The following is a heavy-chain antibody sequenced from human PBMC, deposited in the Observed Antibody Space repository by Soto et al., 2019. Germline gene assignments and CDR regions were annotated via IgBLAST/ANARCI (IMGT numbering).Heavy chain of an antibody. CDR2: ISWNSGSI. D-gene: IGHD2-15*01. CDR3: EKDRAGYCSGGSCSDAFDI. J-gene: IGHJ3*02. V-gene: IGHV3-9*01. CDR1: GFTFDDYA. Sequence: EVQLVESGGGLVQPGRSLRLSCAASGFTFDDYAMHWVRQAPGKGLEWVSGISWNSGSIGYADSVKGRFTISRDNAKNSLYLQMNSLRAEDTALYYCEKDRAGYCSGGSCSDAFDIWGQGTMVTVSS.